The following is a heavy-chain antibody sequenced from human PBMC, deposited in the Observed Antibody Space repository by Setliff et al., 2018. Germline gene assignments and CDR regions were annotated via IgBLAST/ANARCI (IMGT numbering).Heavy chain of an antibody. Sequence: GGSLRLSCAASGFTFDDYGMSWVRQAPGKGLEWVSTISGSGGSTYYADSVKGRFTISRDNSKNTLYLQMNSLRAEDTAVYYCAKELEATTYYYYYYGMDVWGQGTTVTVSS. J-gene: IGHJ6*02. CDR1: GFTFDDYG. CDR3: AKELEATTYYYYYYGMDV. V-gene: IGHV3-23*01. D-gene: IGHD1-26*01. CDR2: ISGSGGST.